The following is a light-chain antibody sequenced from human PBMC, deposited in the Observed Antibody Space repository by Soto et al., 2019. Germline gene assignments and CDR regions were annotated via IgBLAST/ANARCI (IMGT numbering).Light chain of an antibody. CDR3: QQANSFPRT. Sequence: LQMTQSPSPVSASVGDRVTITCRASQAISTWLAWYQQKPGKAPKLLIYAASNLQTGVPSRFSGSGSGTDFTLTISSLQPEDFATYYCQQANSFPRTFGQGTKVEIK. V-gene: IGKV1D-12*01. CDR2: AAS. CDR1: QAISTW. J-gene: IGKJ1*01.